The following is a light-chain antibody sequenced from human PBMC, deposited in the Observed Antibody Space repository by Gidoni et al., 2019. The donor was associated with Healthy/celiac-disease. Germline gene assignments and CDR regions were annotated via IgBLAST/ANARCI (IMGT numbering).Light chain of an antibody. CDR1: QSVSSSY. J-gene: IGKJ1*01. Sequence: EIVLTQSPATLSLSPGEIATLSCGASQSVSSSYLAWYKQKPGLAPRLLIYDASGRATGIPDRFSGSWSGTDFTLTISRLEPADFSVYYCQQYGSSPPWTFGQGTKVEIK. CDR3: QQYGSSPPWT. CDR2: DAS. V-gene: IGKV3D-20*01.